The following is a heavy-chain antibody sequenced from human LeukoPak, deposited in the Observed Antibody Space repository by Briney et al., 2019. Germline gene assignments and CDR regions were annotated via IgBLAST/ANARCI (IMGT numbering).Heavy chain of an antibody. Sequence: GGSMRLSCAASGFTFSSYWMSWVRQAPGKGLEWVANIKQDESEKYYVDSVKGRFTISRDNAKNSLYLQMNSLRAEDTAVYYCARLAEAYYDFWSGYSYYFDYWGQGTLVTVSS. CDR2: IKQDESEK. J-gene: IGHJ4*02. CDR1: GFTFSSYW. D-gene: IGHD3-3*01. CDR3: ARLAEAYYDFWSGYSYYFDY. V-gene: IGHV3-7*01.